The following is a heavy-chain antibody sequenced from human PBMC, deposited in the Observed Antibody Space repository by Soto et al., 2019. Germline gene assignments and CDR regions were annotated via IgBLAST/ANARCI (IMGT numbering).Heavy chain of an antibody. CDR2: IWYDGSNK. CDR1: GFTFSSYG. J-gene: IGHJ6*02. V-gene: IGHV3-33*01. Sequence: QVQLVESGGGVVQPGRSLRLSCAASGFTFSSYGMHWVRQAPGKGLEWVAVIWYDGSNKYYADSVKGRFTISRDNSKXXXXXXXXXXXXXXXXVXXXXXXXLAGMDVWGQGTTVTVSS. D-gene: IGHD6-13*01. CDR3: XXXXLAGMDV.